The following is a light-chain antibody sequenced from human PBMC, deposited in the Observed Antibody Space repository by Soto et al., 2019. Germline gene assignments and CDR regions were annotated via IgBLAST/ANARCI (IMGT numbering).Light chain of an antibody. V-gene: IGLV1-47*02. CDR1: SSNIGSNY. J-gene: IGLJ3*02. CDR3: AAWDDSLSGLNWV. Sequence: QPVLTQPPSASGTPGQRVTISCSGSSSNIGSNYVYWYQQLPGTAPKLLIYSNNQRPSGVPDRFSGSKSGTSASLAISGLRSEDEADYYCAAWDDSLSGLNWVFGGGTKLTVL. CDR2: SNN.